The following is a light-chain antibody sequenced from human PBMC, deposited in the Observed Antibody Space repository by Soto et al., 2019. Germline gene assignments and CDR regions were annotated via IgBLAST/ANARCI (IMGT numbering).Light chain of an antibody. CDR3: PQWDSSLRAPV. CDR2: ENN. CDR1: SSNIGNNY. V-gene: IGLV1-51*02. J-gene: IGLJ1*01. Sequence: QSVLTQPPSVSAAPGQKVTISCSGSSSNIGNNYVSWYQQLPGTAPKLLIYENNKRPSGIPDRFSGSKSGTSATLGITGLQTGDEADYHCPQWDSSLRAPVFGTAPKVTVL.